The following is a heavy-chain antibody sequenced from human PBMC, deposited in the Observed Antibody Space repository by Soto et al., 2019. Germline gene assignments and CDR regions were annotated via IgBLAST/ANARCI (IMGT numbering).Heavy chain of an antibody. CDR3: ARDLGRFNFGSAYCVY. Sequence: QVQLVESGGGVVQPGRSLRLSCAASGFTFSSNGMHWVRQAPGKGLEWVAVIWSDGSEKYYADSVKGRFSISRDNSKNNQYLHMDSLSAEDTAVYYCARDLGRFNFGSAYCVYWGQGTLVTVSS. J-gene: IGHJ4*02. CDR1: GFTFSSNG. D-gene: IGHD3-10*01. CDR2: IWSDGSEK. V-gene: IGHV3-33*01.